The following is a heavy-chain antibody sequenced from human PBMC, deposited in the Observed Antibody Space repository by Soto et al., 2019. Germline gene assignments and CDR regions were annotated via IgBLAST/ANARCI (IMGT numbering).Heavy chain of an antibody. Sequence: QVQLVQSGAEVKKPGASVKVSCKASGYTFTSYDINWVRQATGQGLEWMGWMNPNSGNTGYAQKFQGRVTMTRNTSISTAYMELSSLRSEDTVVYYCASKGGDHTDDAFDIWGQGTMVTVSS. J-gene: IGHJ3*02. V-gene: IGHV1-8*01. CDR3: ASKGGDHTDDAFDI. CDR1: GYTFTSYD. D-gene: IGHD2-21*02. CDR2: MNPNSGNT.